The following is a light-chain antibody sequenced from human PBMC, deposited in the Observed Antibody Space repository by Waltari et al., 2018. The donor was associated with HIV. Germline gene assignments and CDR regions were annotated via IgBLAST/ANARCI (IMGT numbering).Light chain of an antibody. CDR1: SSDVGSYNY. J-gene: IGLJ3*02. CDR3: SSFTASGTQV. CDR2: EVT. V-gene: IGLV2-14*01. Sequence: QSALAQPASVSGPPGRPFTISCTGPSSDVGSYNYAPWYQHHPGKAPKLMIYEVTSRPSGVSNRFSGSKSGNTASLTISGLQAEDEADYYCSSFTASGTQVFGGGTKLTVL.